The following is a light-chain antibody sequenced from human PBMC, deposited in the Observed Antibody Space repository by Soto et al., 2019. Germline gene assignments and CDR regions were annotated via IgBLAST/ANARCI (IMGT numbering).Light chain of an antibody. CDR1: QSVGNSY. V-gene: IGKV3D-20*01. CDR3: QQYGSSPQT. Sequence: EIVLTQSPATLSLSPGERATLSCGASQSVGNSYLAWYQQKPGLAPRLLIYDASYRATGIPARLSGSGSGTDFTLTISRMEPEEFAVYYCQQYGSSPQTFGQGTKVEIK. CDR2: DAS. J-gene: IGKJ2*01.